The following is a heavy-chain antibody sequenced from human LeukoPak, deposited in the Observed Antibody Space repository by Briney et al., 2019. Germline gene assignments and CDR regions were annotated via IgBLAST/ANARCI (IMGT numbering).Heavy chain of an antibody. CDR3: ASSVSTPDDYGDYVVSGWFDP. J-gene: IGHJ5*02. V-gene: IGHV4-4*07. D-gene: IGHD4-17*01. Sequence: PSETLSLTCTVSGGFISSYYWSWIRQPAGKGLEWIGRIYTSGSTNYNPSLKSRVTMSVDTSKNQFSLKLSSVTAADTAVYYCASSVSTPDDYGDYVVSGWFDPWGQGTLVTVSS. CDR1: GGFISSYY. CDR2: IYTSGST.